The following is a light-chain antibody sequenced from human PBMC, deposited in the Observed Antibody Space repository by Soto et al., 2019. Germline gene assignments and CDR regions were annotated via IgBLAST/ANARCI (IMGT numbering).Light chain of an antibody. CDR2: LGS. CDR1: QSLLHSYGFNY. Sequence: DIVLTQSPLSLPVTPGEPASISFRSSQSLLHSYGFNYLDWYLQKPGQSPQLLIYLGSNRASGVPDRFSGTGSGTTFTLEISRVEAEDVGVYYCMQALQTPWTFGQGTKVDIK. CDR3: MQALQTPWT. V-gene: IGKV2-28*01. J-gene: IGKJ1*01.